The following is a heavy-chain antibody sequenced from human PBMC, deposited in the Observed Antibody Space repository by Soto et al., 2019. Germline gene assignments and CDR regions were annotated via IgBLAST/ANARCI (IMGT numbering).Heavy chain of an antibody. J-gene: IGHJ4*02. CDR1: GYTFTSYV. V-gene: IGHV1-18*01. CDR3: ARGDCSGGTCYYFDY. Sequence: ASVKVSCKASGYTFTSYVISWVRQAPGQGLEWMGWISAYNGNTNYAQKLQGRVTMTTDTFTSTAYMELRSLRSDDTAVYYCARGDCSGGTCYYFDYWGQGTLVTVSS. D-gene: IGHD2-15*01. CDR2: ISAYNGNT.